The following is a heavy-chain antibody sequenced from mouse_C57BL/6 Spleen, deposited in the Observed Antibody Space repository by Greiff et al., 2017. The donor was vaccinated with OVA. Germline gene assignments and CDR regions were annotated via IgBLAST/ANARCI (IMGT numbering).Heavy chain of an antibody. D-gene: IGHD2-1*01. CDR3: ARSSMVTSYYFDY. Sequence: VQLKESVAELVRPGASVKLSCTASGFNIKNTYMHWVKQRPEQGLEWIGRIDPANGNTKYAPKFQGKATITADTSSNTAYLQLSSLTSEDTAIYYCARSSMVTSYYFDYWGQGTTLTVSS. CDR2: IDPANGNT. J-gene: IGHJ2*01. V-gene: IGHV14-3*01. CDR1: GFNIKNTY.